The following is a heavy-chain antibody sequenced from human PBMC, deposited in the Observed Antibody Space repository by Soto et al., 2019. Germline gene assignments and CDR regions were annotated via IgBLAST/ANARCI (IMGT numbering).Heavy chain of an antibody. Sequence: QVQLVESGGGLVKPGGSLRLSCAASGFSFSDYYMTWIRETAGKGLEWVSYIANSGGKKDYADSVKGRFTISRDNAKNLLYLQLNSLRAEDTAVYYCARAAAWFDPWGQEILFTVSS. CDR2: IANSGGKK. CDR3: ARAAAWFDP. V-gene: IGHV3-11*01. J-gene: IGHJ5*02. CDR1: GFSFSDYY.